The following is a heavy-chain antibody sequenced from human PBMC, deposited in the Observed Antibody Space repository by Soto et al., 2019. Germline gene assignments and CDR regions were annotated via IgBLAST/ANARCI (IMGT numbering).Heavy chain of an antibody. CDR3: ARGVNRYSSTSSGVGGFYY. V-gene: IGHV4-59*01. D-gene: IGHD6-6*01. CDR2: IFNSGST. J-gene: IGHJ4*02. Sequence: GQTREWIGYIFNSGSTNYNPSLKRRVTISVDTSKNQFSLNLSSLTTADTAVYFCARGVNRYSSTSSGVGGFYYWAQGTLVTVPS.